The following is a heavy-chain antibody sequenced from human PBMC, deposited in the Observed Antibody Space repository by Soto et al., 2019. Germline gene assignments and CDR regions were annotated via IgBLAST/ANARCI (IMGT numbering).Heavy chain of an antibody. J-gene: IGHJ4*02. Sequence: ASVKVSCKASGYTFTSYAMHWVRQAPGQRLEWMGWINAGNGNTKYSQKFQGRVTITRDTSASTAYMELSSLRSEDTAVYYCARIASIVGVGYFDYWGQGTLVTVSS. CDR3: ARIASIVGVGYFDY. CDR1: GYTFTSYA. D-gene: IGHD2-15*01. V-gene: IGHV1-3*01. CDR2: INAGNGNT.